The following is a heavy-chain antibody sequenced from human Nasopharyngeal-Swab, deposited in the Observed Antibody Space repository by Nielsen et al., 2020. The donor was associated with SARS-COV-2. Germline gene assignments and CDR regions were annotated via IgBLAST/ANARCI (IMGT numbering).Heavy chain of an antibody. D-gene: IGHD3-16*01. J-gene: IGHJ5*02. CDR2: IYYSGST. CDR1: GGSISSGDYY. CDR3: ARDRARGLGGWFDP. V-gene: IGHV4-61*08. Sequence: SETLSLTCTVSGGSISSGDYYWSWIRQPPGKGLEWIGYIYYSGSTNYNPSLKSRVTISVDTSKNQFSLKLSSVTAADTAVYYCARDRARGLGGWFDPWGQGTLVTVSS.